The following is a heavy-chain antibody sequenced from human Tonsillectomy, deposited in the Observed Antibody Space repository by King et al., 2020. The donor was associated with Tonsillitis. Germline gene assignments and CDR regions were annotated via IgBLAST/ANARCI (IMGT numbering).Heavy chain of an antibody. V-gene: IGHV4-59*01. Sequence: QLQESGPGLLEPSETLSLTCSVSGGSISNYYWSWIRQPPGKGLEWIGYVYYSGSTNYNPSLKSRVTISVDTSKNQFSLKLSSVTAADTAVYYSARRARTGTAAFDIWGQGTMVTVSS. J-gene: IGHJ3*02. D-gene: IGHD6-13*01. CDR1: GGSISNYY. CDR3: ARRARTGTAAFDI. CDR2: VYYSGST.